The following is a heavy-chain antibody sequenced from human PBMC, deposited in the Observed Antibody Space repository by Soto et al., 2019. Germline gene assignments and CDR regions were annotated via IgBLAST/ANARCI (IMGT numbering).Heavy chain of an antibody. D-gene: IGHD6-19*01. CDR3: ANEGPRSGWRYFYY. J-gene: IGHJ4*02. V-gene: IGHV3-30*18. Sequence: QVQLVESGGGVVQPGRSLRLSCAASGFTFSSYGMHWVRQAPGKGLEWVAVISYDGSNKYYADSVKGRFTISRDNSKNTLYLQMNSLRAEDTAVYFCANEGPRSGWRYFYYWGQGTLVTVSS. CDR1: GFTFSSYG. CDR2: ISYDGSNK.